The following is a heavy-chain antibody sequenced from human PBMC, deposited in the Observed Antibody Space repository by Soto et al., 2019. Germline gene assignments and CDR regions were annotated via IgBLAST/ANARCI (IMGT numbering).Heavy chain of an antibody. Sequence: SETLSLTCTVFGGSISSSSYYWGWIRQPPGKGLEWIGSIYYSGSTYYNPSLKSRVTISVDTSKNQFSLKLSSVTAADTAVYYCARDRFGESPPYYYYGMDVWGQGTTVT. CDR1: GGSISSSSYY. V-gene: IGHV4-39*07. D-gene: IGHD3-10*01. J-gene: IGHJ6*02. CDR3: ARDRFGESPPYYYYGMDV. CDR2: IYYSGST.